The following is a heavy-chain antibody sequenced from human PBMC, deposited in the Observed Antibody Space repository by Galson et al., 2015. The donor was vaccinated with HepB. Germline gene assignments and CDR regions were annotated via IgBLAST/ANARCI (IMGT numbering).Heavy chain of an antibody. V-gene: IGHV6-1*01. CDR3: ARGEHYYGSGSYAYFDY. J-gene: IGHJ4*02. CDR1: GDSVSSTSAA. CDR2: TYYRSKWYN. D-gene: IGHD3-10*01. Sequence: CAISGDSVSSTSAAWNWIRQSPSRGLEWLGRTYYRSKWYNDYAVSVKSRITINPDTSKNQFSLQLNSVTPEDTAVYYCARGEHYYGSGSYAYFDYWGQGTLVTVSS.